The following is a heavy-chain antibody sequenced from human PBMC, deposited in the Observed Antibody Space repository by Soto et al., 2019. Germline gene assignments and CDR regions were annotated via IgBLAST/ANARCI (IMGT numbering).Heavy chain of an antibody. CDR1: GYTFTSYY. V-gene: IGHV1-46*01. J-gene: IGHJ4*02. Sequence: QVQLVQSGAEVKKPGASVKVSCKASGYTFTSYYMHWVRQAPGQGLEWMGIINPSGGSTSYAQKFQGSVTRTRDTSTSTVYMELSSLRSEDTAVYYCARNGGANYGGNDYWGQGTLVTVSS. CDR3: ARNGGANYGGNDY. D-gene: IGHD4-17*01. CDR2: INPSGGST.